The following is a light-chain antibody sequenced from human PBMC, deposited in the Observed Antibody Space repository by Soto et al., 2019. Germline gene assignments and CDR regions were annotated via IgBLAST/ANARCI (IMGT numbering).Light chain of an antibody. Sequence: DIVMTQSPDSLAVSLGERATINCKSSLSVLYSSNNKNYLAWYQQKPGQPPKLLIYWASTRESGVPNRFSGSGSGTEFSLTISSLQAEDVAIYYCQQYYSTSFTFGPGTKVDIK. V-gene: IGKV4-1*01. J-gene: IGKJ3*01. CDR2: WAS. CDR3: QQYYSTSFT. CDR1: LSVLYSSNNKNY.